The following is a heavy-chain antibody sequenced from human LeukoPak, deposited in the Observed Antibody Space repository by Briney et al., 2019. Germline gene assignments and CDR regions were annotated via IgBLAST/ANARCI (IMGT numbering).Heavy chain of an antibody. Sequence: ASVKVSCKASGYTFTGYYMHWVRQAPGQGLEWMGWINPNSGGTNYAQKFQGRVTMTRDTSISTAHMELSRLRSDDTAVYYCARPDYGGNRGAFDIWGQGTMVTVSS. J-gene: IGHJ3*02. CDR2: INPNSGGT. V-gene: IGHV1-2*02. D-gene: IGHD4-23*01. CDR3: ARPDYGGNRGAFDI. CDR1: GYTFTGYY.